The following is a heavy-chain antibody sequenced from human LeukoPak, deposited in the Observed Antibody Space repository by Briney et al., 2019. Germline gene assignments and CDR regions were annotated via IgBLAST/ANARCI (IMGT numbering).Heavy chain of an antibody. CDR2: IYYSGST. Sequence: SETLSLTCTVSGGSISSSGYYWGWIRQPPGKGLEWIGSIYYSGSTYYNPSLKSRVTISVDTSKNQFSLKLSSVTAADTAVYYCASRNYYDSSGYFPYWGQGTLVTVSS. D-gene: IGHD3-22*01. V-gene: IGHV4-39*01. CDR3: ASRNYYDSSGYFPY. CDR1: GGSISSSGYY. J-gene: IGHJ4*02.